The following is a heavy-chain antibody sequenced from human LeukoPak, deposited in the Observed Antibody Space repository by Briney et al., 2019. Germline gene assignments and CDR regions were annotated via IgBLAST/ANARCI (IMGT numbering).Heavy chain of an antibody. CDR1: GDSVSSTNYY. CDR2: IRYSESA. D-gene: IGHD3-22*01. J-gene: IGHJ4*02. Sequence: SETLSLTCTVSGDSVSSTNYYWGWIRQPPGRGLEWIASIRYSESAYYSPSLKSRATISVDTSKNQFSLRLRSLTATDTAVYYCATQDSSHYWGQGTLVIVSS. V-gene: IGHV4-39*01. CDR3: ATQDSSHY.